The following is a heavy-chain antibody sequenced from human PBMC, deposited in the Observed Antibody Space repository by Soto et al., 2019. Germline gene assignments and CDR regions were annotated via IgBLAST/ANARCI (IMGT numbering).Heavy chain of an antibody. CDR3: AKDRRDGFGSGSYFDY. D-gene: IGHD3-10*01. CDR1: GFTFSSYA. CDR2: ISGSGGST. J-gene: IGHJ4*02. V-gene: IGHV3-23*01. Sequence: GGSLRLSCAASGFTFSSYAMSWVRQAPGKGLEWVSAISGSGGSTYYADSVKGRFTISRDNSKNTLYLQMNSLRAEDTAVYYCAKDRRDGFGSGSYFDYWGQGTLVTVSS.